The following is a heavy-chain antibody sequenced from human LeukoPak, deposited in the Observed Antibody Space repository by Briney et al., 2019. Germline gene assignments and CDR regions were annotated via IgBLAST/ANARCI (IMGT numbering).Heavy chain of an antibody. CDR3: ARVDDVIAALRAAFDI. V-gene: IGHV1-18*01. CDR1: GYTFTSYG. CDR2: ISAYNGNT. J-gene: IGHJ3*02. Sequence: GASVKVSCKASGYTFTSYGISWVRQAPGQGLEWMGWISAYNGNTNYAQKLQGRVTMTTDTSTSTAYMELSRLRSDDTAVYYCARVDDVIAALRAAFDIWGQGTMVTVSS. D-gene: IGHD6-6*01.